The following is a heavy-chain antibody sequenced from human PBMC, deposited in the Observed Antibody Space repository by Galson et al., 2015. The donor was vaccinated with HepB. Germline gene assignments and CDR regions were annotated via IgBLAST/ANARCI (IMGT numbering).Heavy chain of an antibody. V-gene: IGHV3-30*04. D-gene: IGHD2-15*01. CDR3: ARVHCSGGNCYSFGAFDI. CDR1: GFTFSSYA. J-gene: IGHJ3*02. CDR2: ISYDGSNK. Sequence: SLRLSCAASGFTFSSYAMHWVRQAPGKGLEWVAVISYDGSNKYYADSAKGRFTISRDNSKNTLYLQMNSLRAEDTAVYYCARVHCSGGNCYSFGAFDIWGQGTMVTVSS.